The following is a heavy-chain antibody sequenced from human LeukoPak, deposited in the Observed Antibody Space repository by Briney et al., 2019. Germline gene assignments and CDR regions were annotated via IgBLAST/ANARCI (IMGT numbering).Heavy chain of an antibody. Sequence: GGSLRLSCAASGFTFSSYAMSWVRQAPGKGLEWVGRTRNKANSYTTEYAASVKGRFTISRDDSKNSLYLQMNSLKTEDTAVYYCARVLRDYGDYKAFDIWGQGTMVTVSS. CDR1: GFTFSSYA. V-gene: IGHV3-72*01. CDR3: ARVLRDYGDYKAFDI. J-gene: IGHJ3*02. CDR2: TRNKANSYTT. D-gene: IGHD4-17*01.